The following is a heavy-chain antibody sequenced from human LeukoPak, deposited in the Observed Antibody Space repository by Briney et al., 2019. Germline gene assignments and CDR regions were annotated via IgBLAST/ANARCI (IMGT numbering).Heavy chain of an antibody. V-gene: IGHV7-4-1*02. CDR1: GYTFTSYA. CDR2: INTNTGNP. Sequence: ASVNVSCTASGYTFTSYAMNWVRQAPGQGLEWMGWINTNTGNPTYAKGFTGRFVFSLDTSVSTAYLQISSLKAEDTAVYYCARVLGGKLERPLQVWGQGTLVTVSS. D-gene: IGHD1-1*01. CDR3: ARVLGGKLERPLQV. J-gene: IGHJ4*02.